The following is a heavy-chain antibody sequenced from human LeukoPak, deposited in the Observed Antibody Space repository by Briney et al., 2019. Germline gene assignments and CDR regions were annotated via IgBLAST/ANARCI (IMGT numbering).Heavy chain of an antibody. V-gene: IGHV3-30-3*01. CDR1: GFSFSSYP. Sequence: PGGSLRLSCVASGFSFSSYPMNWVRQAPGKGLEWVAVISYDGSNKYYADSVKGRFTISRDNSKNTLYLQMNSLRAEDTAMYYCARGIGYCSGGSCEGYYYYYGMDVWGQGTTVTVSS. D-gene: IGHD2-15*01. J-gene: IGHJ6*02. CDR2: ISYDGSNK. CDR3: ARGIGYCSGGSCEGYYYYYGMDV.